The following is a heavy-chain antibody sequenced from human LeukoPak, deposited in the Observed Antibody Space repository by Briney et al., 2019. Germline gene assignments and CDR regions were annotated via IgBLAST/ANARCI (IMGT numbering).Heavy chain of an antibody. D-gene: IGHD1-26*01. J-gene: IGHJ4*02. Sequence: GRSLRLSCAASGFTFSIYEMNWVRQAPGKGLEWVSYISSIGTTIYYADSVKGRFTISRDNAKNSLYLQMNSLRAEDTAVYYCARGERGDYWGQGTLVTVSS. CDR2: ISSIGTTI. V-gene: IGHV3-48*03. CDR1: GFTFSIYE. CDR3: ARGERGDY.